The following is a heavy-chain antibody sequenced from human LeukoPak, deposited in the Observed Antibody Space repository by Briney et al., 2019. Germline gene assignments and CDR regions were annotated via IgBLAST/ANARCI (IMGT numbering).Heavy chain of an antibody. J-gene: IGHJ4*02. V-gene: IGHV3-23*01. CDR3: AKDHSSGWYVDLFDY. Sequence: GGSLRLSCAASGFTFSSYAMSWVRQAPGKGLEWVSAISGSGGSTYYADSMKGRFTISRDNSKNTLYLQMNSLRAEDTAVYYCAKDHSSGWYVDLFDYWGQGTLVTVSS. D-gene: IGHD6-19*01. CDR2: ISGSGGST. CDR1: GFTFSSYA.